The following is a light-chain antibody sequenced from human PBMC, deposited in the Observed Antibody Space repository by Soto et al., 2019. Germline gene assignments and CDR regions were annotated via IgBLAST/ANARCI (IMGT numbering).Light chain of an antibody. V-gene: IGKV3-11*01. CDR3: QQRSHWPRT. Sequence: EIVLTQSPATLSLSPGERATLSWRASQSDSTYLAWYQQKPGQAPRLLIYDASNRAAGISPRFSVGGSGTDFTLTLSSLETEDFAVYDCQQRSHWPRTFCGGTKVDI. CDR2: DAS. CDR1: QSDSTY. J-gene: IGKJ4*01.